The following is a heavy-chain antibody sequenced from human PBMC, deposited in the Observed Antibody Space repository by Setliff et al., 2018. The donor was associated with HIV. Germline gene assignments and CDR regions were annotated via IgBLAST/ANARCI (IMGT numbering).Heavy chain of an antibody. Sequence: ASVKVSCKASGYTFSNYVMQWVRQAPGQRLEWMGWISAGNGNTKYSQTFQDRVTITRDTSASTVYMELGGLRSEDTAVYYCARSPISYASSSRSHTYFYYLADWGKGTTVTVSS. D-gene: IGHD6-6*01. CDR3: ARSPISYASSSRSHTYFYYLAD. CDR1: GYTFSNYV. V-gene: IGHV1-3*01. CDR2: ISAGNGNT. J-gene: IGHJ6*04.